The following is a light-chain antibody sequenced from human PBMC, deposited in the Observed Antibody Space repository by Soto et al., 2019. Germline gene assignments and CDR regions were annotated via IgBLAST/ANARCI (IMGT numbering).Light chain of an antibody. CDR1: SGHSSYI. V-gene: IGLV4-60*02. CDR2: LDGSGSY. CDR3: ETWDSNTLV. J-gene: IGLJ3*02. Sequence: QSVLTQSSSASASLGSSVKLTCTLSSGHSSYIIAWHQQQPGKAPRYLMKLDGSGSYNKGGGVPDRFSGSSSGADRYLTIANLQFEDEADYYCETWDSNTLVFGGGTKLTVL.